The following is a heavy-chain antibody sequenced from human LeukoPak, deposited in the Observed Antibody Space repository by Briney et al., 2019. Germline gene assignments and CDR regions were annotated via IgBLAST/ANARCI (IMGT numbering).Heavy chain of an antibody. V-gene: IGHV3-23*01. CDR1: GFTFSTYG. D-gene: IGHD3-22*01. CDR3: AKWSDSTGYYSYYFDY. CDR2: IGASGDST. Sequence: PGGSLRLSCAASGFTFSTYGMSWVRQAPGKGLEWVSAIGASGDSTYYADSVKGRFTIPRDNSKNTLYLQMNSLRAEDTAVYYCAKWSDSTGYYSYYFDYWGQGTLVTVSS. J-gene: IGHJ4*02.